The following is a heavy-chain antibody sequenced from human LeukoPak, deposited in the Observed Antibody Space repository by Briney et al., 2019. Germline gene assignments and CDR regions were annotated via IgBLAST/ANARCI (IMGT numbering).Heavy chain of an antibody. CDR2: ISWDGGST. Sequence: GGSLRLSSAASGFTFDDYTMHWVRQAPGKGLEWVSLISWDGGSTYYADSVKGRFTISRDNSKNSLYLQMNSLRTEDTALYYCAKDGDRVGATSNWYFDLWGRGTLVTVSS. D-gene: IGHD1-26*01. J-gene: IGHJ2*01. V-gene: IGHV3-43*01. CDR1: GFTFDDYT. CDR3: AKDGDRVGATSNWYFDL.